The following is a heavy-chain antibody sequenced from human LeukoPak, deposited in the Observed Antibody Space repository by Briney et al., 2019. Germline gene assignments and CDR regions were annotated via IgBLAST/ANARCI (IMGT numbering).Heavy chain of an antibody. J-gene: IGHJ4*02. V-gene: IGHV4-34*01. CDR1: GGSFSGYY. Sequence: SETLSLTCAVYGGSFSGYYWSWIRQPPGKGLEWIGSIYYSGSTYYNPSLKSRGTISVDTSKNQFSLKLSSVTAADTAVYYCPSHESIAAAGTFDYWGQGTLVTLSS. CDR2: IYYSGST. CDR3: PSHESIAAAGTFDY. D-gene: IGHD6-13*01.